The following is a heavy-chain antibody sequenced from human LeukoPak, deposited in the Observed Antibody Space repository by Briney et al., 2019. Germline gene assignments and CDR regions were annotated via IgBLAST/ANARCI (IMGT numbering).Heavy chain of an antibody. J-gene: IGHJ4*02. CDR3: ARERGGDCYFDY. Sequence: GASVKVSCKASGYTFSNYYMNWVRQAPGQGLEWMGTISPSGGTNYSPKFRGRVTMTSDTSTSTVYMELSSLRPEDTAVYYCARERGGDCYFDYWGQGPLVTVSS. CDR2: ISPSGGT. D-gene: IGHD2-21*01. V-gene: IGHV1-46*01. CDR1: GYTFSNYY.